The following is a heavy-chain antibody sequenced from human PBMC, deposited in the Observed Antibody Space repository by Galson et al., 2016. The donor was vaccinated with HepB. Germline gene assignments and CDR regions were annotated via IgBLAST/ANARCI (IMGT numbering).Heavy chain of an antibody. J-gene: IGHJ4*02. CDR1: GGSISSSSFY. Sequence: SETLSLTCTVSGGSISSSSFYWGWIRQPPGKGLEWIGSVYDSESTVYNPSLKSRVTISVDTSKNQFSLKLSSVTAADTAVYYCARVDNWNYYFDYWGQGTLVTVSS. CDR3: ARVDNWNYYFDY. CDR2: VYDSEST. D-gene: IGHD1-7*01. V-gene: IGHV4-39*07.